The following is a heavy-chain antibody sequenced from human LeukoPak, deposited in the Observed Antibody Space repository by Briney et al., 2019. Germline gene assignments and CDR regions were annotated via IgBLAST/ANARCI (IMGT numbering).Heavy chain of an antibody. J-gene: IGHJ4*02. CDR3: AKPGLYYYDSSGYYDY. V-gene: IGHV3-33*06. CDR1: GFTFSSFG. CDR2: IWYDGSNK. D-gene: IGHD3-22*01. Sequence: GGSLRLSCAASGFTFSSFGMHWVRQAPGKGLEGVAVIWYDGSNKYYADSVKGRFTISRDNSKNTLYLQMNSLRAEATAVYYCAKPGLYYYDSSGYYDYWGQGTLVTVSS.